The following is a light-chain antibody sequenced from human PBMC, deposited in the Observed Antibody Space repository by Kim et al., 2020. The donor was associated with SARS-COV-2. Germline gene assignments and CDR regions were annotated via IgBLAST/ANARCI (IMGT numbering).Light chain of an antibody. CDR1: SSNIGAGYD. Sequence: VTNACTGGSSNIGAGYDVHWYQQLPGTAPTLLIYGNSNRPSGVPDRFSGSKSGTSASLAITGLQAEDEADYYCQSYDSSLSAHYVFGTGTKVTVL. J-gene: IGLJ1*01. V-gene: IGLV1-40*01. CDR2: GNS. CDR3: QSYDSSLSAHYV.